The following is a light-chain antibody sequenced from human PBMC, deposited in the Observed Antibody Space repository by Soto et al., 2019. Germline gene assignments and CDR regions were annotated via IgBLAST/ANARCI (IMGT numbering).Light chain of an antibody. J-gene: IGLJ2*01. CDR2: GNS. Sequence: QTVVARPPSVSGARGQRVTISCTGSSSNIGAGYDVHWYQQLPGTAPKLLIYGNSNRPSGVPDRFSGSKSGTSASLAITGLQAEDEADYYCQSYDSSLSGSVVFGGGTKVTVL. CDR1: SSNIGAGYD. V-gene: IGLV1-40*01. CDR3: QSYDSSLSGSVV.